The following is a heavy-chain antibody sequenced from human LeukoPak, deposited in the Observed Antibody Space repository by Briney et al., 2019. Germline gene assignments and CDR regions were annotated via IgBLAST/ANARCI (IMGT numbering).Heavy chain of an antibody. CDR3: ATQSSSF. Sequence: ASVKVSCKASGYTFADYFIHWVRQAPGQGLEWMGWINPNSGGTNFAQKFQGRVTMTRDTSISTAYMELSRLRSDDTAVYYCATQSSSFWGQGTLVTVSS. CDR1: GYTFADYF. J-gene: IGHJ4*02. V-gene: IGHV1-2*02. D-gene: IGHD6-19*01. CDR2: INPNSGGT.